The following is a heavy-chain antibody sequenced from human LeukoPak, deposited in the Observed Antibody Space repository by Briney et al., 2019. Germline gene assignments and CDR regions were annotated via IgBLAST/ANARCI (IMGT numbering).Heavy chain of an antibody. Sequence: ASVKVSCKASGYTFTCYYMHWVRQAPGQGLEWMGWIHIYRGNTNYAQKFQGRVTVTTDTSTSTVYMGVRGLRSDDTAMYYCARDVGITVADSFDPWGQGTLVTVSS. D-gene: IGHD6-13*01. CDR1: GYTFTCYY. CDR2: IHIYRGNT. J-gene: IGHJ5*02. CDR3: ARDVGITVADSFDP. V-gene: IGHV1-18*04.